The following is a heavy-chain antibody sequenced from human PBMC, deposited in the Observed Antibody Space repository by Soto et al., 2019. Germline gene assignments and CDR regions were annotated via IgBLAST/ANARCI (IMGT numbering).Heavy chain of an antibody. V-gene: IGHV1-8*01. CDR2: MNPRSGSI. D-gene: IGHD2-15*01. CDR1: GNSFSRYD. Sequence: QGLLVQSGAEVKKPGASVKVSCQASGNSFSRYDIHWVRQATGHGLEWMGWMNPRSGSIGYAQNFRGRVTMTRDSATSTAYMELTSLTYEDTAIYFCTRARGAETFDFWGQGSRVTVSS. J-gene: IGHJ4*02. CDR3: TRARGAETFDF.